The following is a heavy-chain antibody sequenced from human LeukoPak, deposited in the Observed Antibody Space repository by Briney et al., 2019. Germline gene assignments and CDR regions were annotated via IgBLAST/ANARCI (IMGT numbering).Heavy chain of an antibody. CDR3: ARDWGFAFDSSGSPGYFQH. V-gene: IGHV1-2*02. CDR2: INPNSGGT. Sequence: ASVKVSCKASGYTFTGYYMHWVRQAPGQGLEWMGWINPNSGGTNYAQKFQGRVTMTRDTSISTAYMELSRLRSDDTAVYYCARDWGFAFDSSGSPGYFQHWGQGTLVTVSS. CDR1: GYTFTGYY. J-gene: IGHJ1*01. D-gene: IGHD3-22*01.